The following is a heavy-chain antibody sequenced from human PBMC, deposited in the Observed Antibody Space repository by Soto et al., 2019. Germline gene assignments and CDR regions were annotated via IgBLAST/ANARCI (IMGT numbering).Heavy chain of an antibody. V-gene: IGHV3-30-3*01. J-gene: IGHJ3*02. Sequence: QVQLVESGGGVVQPGRSLRLSCAASGFTFSSYAMHWVRQAPGKGLEWVAVISYDGSNKYYADSVKGRFTISRDNSKNTLYLQMNSLRAEDTAVYYWARDPDPLQLWWSDDAFDIWGQGTMVTVSS. CDR1: GFTFSSYA. CDR3: ARDPDPLQLWWSDDAFDI. CDR2: ISYDGSNK. D-gene: IGHD5-18*01.